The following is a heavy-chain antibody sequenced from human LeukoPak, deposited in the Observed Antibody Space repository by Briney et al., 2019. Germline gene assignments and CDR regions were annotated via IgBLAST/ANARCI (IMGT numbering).Heavy chain of an antibody. D-gene: IGHD1-26*01. CDR2: INPSGGST. V-gene: IGHV1-46*01. CDR3: ARGPGETTGSYSGIIDY. CDR1: GYTFTSYY. Sequence: ASVNVSCKASGYTFTSYYMHWVRQAPGQGLEWMGIINPSGGSTSYAQKFQGRVTMTRDTSTSTVYMELSSLRSEDTAVYYCARGPGETTGSYSGIIDYWGQGTLVTVSS. J-gene: IGHJ4*02.